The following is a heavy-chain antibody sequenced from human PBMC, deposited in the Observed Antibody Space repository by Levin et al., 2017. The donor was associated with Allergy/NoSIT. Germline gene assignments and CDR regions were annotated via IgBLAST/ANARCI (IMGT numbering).Heavy chain of an antibody. CDR1: GYTFTSYG. J-gene: IGHJ6*02. V-gene: IGHV1-18*01. CDR3: AREGVADYDILTGYSYGMDV. Sequence: ASVKVSCKASGYTFTSYGISWVRQAPGQGLEWMGWISAYNGNTNYAQKLQGRVTMTTDTSTSTAYMELRSLRSDDTAVYYCAREGVADYDILTGYSYGMDVWGQGTTVTVSS. CDR2: ISAYNGNT. D-gene: IGHD3-9*01.